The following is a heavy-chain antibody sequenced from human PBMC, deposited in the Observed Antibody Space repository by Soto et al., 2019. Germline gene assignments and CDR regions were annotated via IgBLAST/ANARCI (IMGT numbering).Heavy chain of an antibody. CDR1: GFTFNSYS. CDR3: ARGRPTGYSYYGMDV. Sequence: GGSLRLSCAASGFTFNSYSMNWVRQAPGKGLEWVSSISSSGTFIYDADSVKGRFSISRDNAKNSLFLQMNSLRAEDTAVYFCARGRPTGYSYYGMDVWGQGTTVTVSS. CDR2: ISSSGTFI. J-gene: IGHJ6*02. V-gene: IGHV3-21*01. D-gene: IGHD1-1*01.